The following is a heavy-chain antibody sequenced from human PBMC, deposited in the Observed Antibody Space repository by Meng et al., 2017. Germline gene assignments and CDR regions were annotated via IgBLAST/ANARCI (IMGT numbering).Heavy chain of an antibody. CDR3: AREWSGGIQLWSTRVAFDI. J-gene: IGHJ3*02. CDR1: GFTFSDYY. D-gene: IGHD5-18*01. V-gene: IGHV3-11*01. CDR2: ISSSGSTI. Sequence: GESLKISCAASGFTFSDYYMSWIRQAPGKGLEWVSYISSSGSTIYYADSVKGRFTISRDNAKNSLYLQMNSLRAEDTAVYYCAREWSGGIQLWSTRVAFDIWGQGTMVTVSS.